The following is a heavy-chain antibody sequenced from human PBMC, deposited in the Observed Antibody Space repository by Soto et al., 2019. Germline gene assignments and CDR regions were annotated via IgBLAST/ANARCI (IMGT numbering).Heavy chain of an antibody. CDR1: GYTFTSYG. CDR3: ARDKMDYAWLSTRGYFDY. J-gene: IGHJ4*02. Sequence: GASVKVSCKASGYTFTSYGISWVRQAPGQGLEWMGWISAYNGNTNYAQKLQGRVTMTTDTSTSTAYMELRSLRSDDTAVYYCARDKMDYAWLSTRGYFDYWGQGTLVTVSS. D-gene: IGHD4-17*01. V-gene: IGHV1-18*01. CDR2: ISAYNGNT.